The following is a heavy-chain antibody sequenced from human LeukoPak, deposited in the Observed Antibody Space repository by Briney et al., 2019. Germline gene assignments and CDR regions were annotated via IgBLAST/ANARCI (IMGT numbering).Heavy chain of an antibody. J-gene: IGHJ5*02. CDR3: ARGFGAGNYYYGWFDP. Sequence: SETLSLTCTVSGGSISSGDYHWNWIRQPPGEGLEWIGFIHDSGSTYYNPSLKSRIIISRDVSKKQFSLELSSVTAADTAVYYCARGFGAGNYYYGWFDPWGQGTLVTVSS. V-gene: IGHV4-30-4*01. CDR1: GGSISSGDYH. D-gene: IGHD3-10*01. CDR2: IHDSGST.